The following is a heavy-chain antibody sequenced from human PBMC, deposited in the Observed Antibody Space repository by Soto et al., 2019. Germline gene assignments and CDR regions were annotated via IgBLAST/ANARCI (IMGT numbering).Heavy chain of an antibody. V-gene: IGHV3-73*01. CDR3: TSLYYYGSAVTDV. J-gene: IGHJ6*02. Sequence: GGSLRLSCAASGFTFSGSAMHWVRQASGKGLEWVGRIRSKANSYATAYAASVKGRFTISRDDSKNTAYLQMNSLKTEDTAVYYCTSLYYYGSAVTDVWGQGTTVTVSS. D-gene: IGHD3-10*01. CDR1: GFTFSGSA. CDR2: IRSKANSYAT.